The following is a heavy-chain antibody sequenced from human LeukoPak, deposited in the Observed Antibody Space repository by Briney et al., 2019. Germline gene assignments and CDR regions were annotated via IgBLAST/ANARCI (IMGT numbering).Heavy chain of an antibody. Sequence: SETLSLTCTVSGGSISSSSDYWGWIRQPPGKGLEWIGSIYYSGSTYYNPSLKSRVTISVDTSKNQFSLKLSSVTAADTAGYYCARDITGTTDYFDYWGQGTLVTVSS. D-gene: IGHD1-7*01. J-gene: IGHJ4*02. V-gene: IGHV4-39*07. CDR2: IYYSGST. CDR3: ARDITGTTDYFDY. CDR1: GGSISSSSDY.